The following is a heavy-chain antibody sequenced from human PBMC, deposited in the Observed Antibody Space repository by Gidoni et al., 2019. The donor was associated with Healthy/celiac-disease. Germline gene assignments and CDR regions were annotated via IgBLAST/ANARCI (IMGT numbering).Heavy chain of an antibody. D-gene: IGHD3-22*01. Sequence: QVQLVESGGGVVQPGRSLRLSCAASGFTFSSYGMHWVRQAPGKGLEWVAVISYDGSNKYYADSVKGRFTISRDNSKNTLYLQMNSLRAEDTAVYYCAKTLDSSGPTYYYYGMDVWGQGTTVTVSS. CDR2: ISYDGSNK. V-gene: IGHV3-30*18. CDR3: AKTLDSSGPTYYYYGMDV. CDR1: GFTFSSYG. J-gene: IGHJ6*02.